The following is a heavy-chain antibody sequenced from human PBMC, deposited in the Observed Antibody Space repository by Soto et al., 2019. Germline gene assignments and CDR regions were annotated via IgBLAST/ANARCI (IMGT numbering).Heavy chain of an antibody. CDR2: INRDGSRT. Sequence: EVQLVESGGNVLQPGGSLRLSCAASGFISSSYWMHWVRQAPGKGLVWVSRINRDGSRTDYADSVKGRLAVSRDNAKNTVLLQMNSLRADDTAVYYCARGVNGYYYVDYWGQGTLVTVSS. CDR3: ARGVNGYYYVDY. CDR1: GFISSSYW. J-gene: IGHJ4*02. D-gene: IGHD2-8*01. V-gene: IGHV3-74*01.